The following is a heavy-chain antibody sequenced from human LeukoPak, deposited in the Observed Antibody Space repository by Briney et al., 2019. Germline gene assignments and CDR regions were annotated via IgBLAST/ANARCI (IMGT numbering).Heavy chain of an antibody. CDR1: GGSISSGGYY. D-gene: IGHD6-19*01. Sequence: SQTLSLTCTVSGGSISSGGYYWSWIRQHPGKGLEWIGYIYYSGSTYYNPSLKSRVTISVDTSKNQFSLKLSSVTAADTAVYYCARHGIRAGAPYYYGMDVWGQGTTVTVSS. CDR2: IYYSGST. CDR3: ARHGIRAGAPYYYGMDV. J-gene: IGHJ6*02. V-gene: IGHV4-31*03.